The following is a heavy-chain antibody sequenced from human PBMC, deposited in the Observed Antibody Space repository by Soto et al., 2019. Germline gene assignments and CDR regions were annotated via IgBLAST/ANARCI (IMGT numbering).Heavy chain of an antibody. Sequence: ASVKVSCKASGYTFTSYGISWVRQAPGQGLEWMGWISAYNGNTNYAQKLQGRVTMTTDTSTSTAYMELRSLRSDDTAVYYCAKEIAAAGTWGWFDPWGQGTLVTVSS. V-gene: IGHV1-18*01. J-gene: IGHJ5*02. CDR1: GYTFTSYG. CDR3: AKEIAAAGTWGWFDP. D-gene: IGHD6-13*01. CDR2: ISAYNGNT.